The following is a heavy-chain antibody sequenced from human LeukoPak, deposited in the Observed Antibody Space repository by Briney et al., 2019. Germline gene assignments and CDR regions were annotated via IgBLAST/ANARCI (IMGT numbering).Heavy chain of an antibody. CDR1: GFTFNIYS. D-gene: IGHD3-10*01. V-gene: IGHV3-21*01. CDR3: ARSGPVQGVIRGGGDY. J-gene: IGHJ4*02. CDR2: IRSSSSYI. Sequence: PGGSLRLSCAASGFTFNIYSMNWVRHAPGRGLECVLSIRSSSSYIYYADSVKGRFTISRDNAKNSLYLQMSSLRAEETAVYYCARSGPVQGVIRGGGDYWGQGTLVTVSS.